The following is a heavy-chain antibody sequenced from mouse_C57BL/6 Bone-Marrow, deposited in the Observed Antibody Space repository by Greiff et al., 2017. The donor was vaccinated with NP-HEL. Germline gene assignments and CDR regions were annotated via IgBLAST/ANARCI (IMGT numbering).Heavy chain of an antibody. CDR2: IRNKANGYTT. J-gene: IGHJ2*01. CDR3: ARYPGSNYFDD. D-gene: IGHD5-1*01. CDR1: GFTFTDYY. Sequence: EVKLMESGGGLVQPGGSLSLSCAASGFTFTDYYMSWVRQPPGKALEWLGFIRNKANGYTTEYSASVKGRFTISRDNSQNILYLQMNALRAEDSATYYCARYPGSNYFDDWGQGTTLTVSS. V-gene: IGHV7-3*01.